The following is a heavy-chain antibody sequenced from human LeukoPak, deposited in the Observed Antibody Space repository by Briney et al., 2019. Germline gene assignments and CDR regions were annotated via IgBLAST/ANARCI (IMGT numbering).Heavy chain of an antibody. J-gene: IGHJ3*01. D-gene: IGHD7-27*01. Sequence: PGGSLRLSCTASGFNFRNAWMSWVRQAPGKGLEWVANIKQDGSEKYYVDSVKGRFTISRDNAKNSLYLQMNSLRAEDTAVYYCAANGEFTWGQGTMVTVSS. CDR1: GFNFRNAW. CDR2: IKQDGSEK. CDR3: AANGEFT. V-gene: IGHV3-7*01.